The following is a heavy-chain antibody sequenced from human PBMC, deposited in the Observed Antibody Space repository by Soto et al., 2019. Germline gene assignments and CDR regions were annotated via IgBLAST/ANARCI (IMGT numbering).Heavy chain of an antibody. Sequence: QVQLVQSGAEVKKPGASVKVSCKASGYIFTSYGISWVRQAPGQGLEWMGWISAYNGNTNYAHKSQGRVTMTTDTARSTGNMALRSLRTQDTAVYYCARHHGGGMIRDRGQGTLVTVSS. CDR3: ARHHGGGMIRD. D-gene: IGHD3-22*01. CDR1: GYIFTSYG. V-gene: IGHV1-18*01. CDR2: ISAYNGNT. J-gene: IGHJ4*02.